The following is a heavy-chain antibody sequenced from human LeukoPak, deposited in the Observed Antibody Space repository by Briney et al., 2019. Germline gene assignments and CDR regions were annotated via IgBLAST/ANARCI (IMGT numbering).Heavy chain of an antibody. V-gene: IGHV3-30-3*01. D-gene: IGHD5-24*01. Sequence: GRSLRLSCAASGFTFSSYAMHWVRQAPGKGLEWVAVISYDGSNKYYADSVKGRFTISRDNSKNTLYLQMNSLRAEDTAVYYCARGEGDGNYWGQGTLVTVSS. CDR1: GFTFSSYA. J-gene: IGHJ4*02. CDR2: ISYDGSNK. CDR3: ARGEGDGNY.